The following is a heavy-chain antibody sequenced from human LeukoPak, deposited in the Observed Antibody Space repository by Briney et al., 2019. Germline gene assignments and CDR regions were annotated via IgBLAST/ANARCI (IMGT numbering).Heavy chain of an antibody. CDR3: ARARIRGPNWFDP. CDR2: INWNGGST. D-gene: IGHD2-15*01. V-gene: IGHV3-20*03. CDR1: GFTLEDNG. J-gene: IGHJ5*02. Sequence: PGGSRRLSFPPPGFTLEDNGMSWFAQAPGKGLNGFSGINWNGGSTGYADSVKGRFTISRDNAKNSLYLQMNSLRAEDTALYYCARARIRGPNWFDPWGQGTLVTVSS.